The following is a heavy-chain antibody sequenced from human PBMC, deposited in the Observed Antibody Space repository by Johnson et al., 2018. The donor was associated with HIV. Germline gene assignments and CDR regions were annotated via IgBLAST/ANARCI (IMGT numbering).Heavy chain of an antibody. CDR3: ARGGCLQLRGALDI. V-gene: IGHV3-30-3*01. CDR2: ISYDGSNK. J-gene: IGHJ3*02. CDR1: GFTFSHYA. D-gene: IGHD5-24*01. Sequence: QVHLVESGGGVVQPGRSLRLSCAASGFTFSHYAMHWVRQAPGKGLEWVTVISYDGSNKYYADSVKGRFTISRDNSKNTLYLQMDSLRAEDTAVYYCARGGCLQLRGALDIWGQGTMVTVSS.